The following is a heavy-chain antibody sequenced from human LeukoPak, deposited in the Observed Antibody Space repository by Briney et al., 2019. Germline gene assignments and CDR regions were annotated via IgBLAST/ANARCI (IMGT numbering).Heavy chain of an antibody. J-gene: IGHJ3*02. Sequence: GGSLRLSCAASGFTVSSTHMSWVRQAPGKGLEWVSLLYGGGSTYDAEAVKGRFSISRDNSKNTLYLQMNSLRVEDTAVYYCTRDRGGNSGYDPYDGFDMWGEGTMVTVSS. V-gene: IGHV3-66*01. CDR3: TRDRGGNSGYDPYDGFDM. CDR2: LYGGGST. D-gene: IGHD5-12*01. CDR1: GFTVSSTH.